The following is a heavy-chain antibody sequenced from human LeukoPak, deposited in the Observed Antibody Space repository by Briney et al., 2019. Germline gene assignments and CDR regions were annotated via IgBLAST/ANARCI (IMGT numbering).Heavy chain of an antibody. CDR2: IHPSGST. CDR1: GGSFIGYY. V-gene: IGHV4-34*01. J-gene: IGHJ4*02. Sequence: SETLSLTCAVYGGSFIGYYCTWIRQPPGKGLEWIGEIHPSGSTNYNPSLMSRVSLSLDTSKNQFSLRLSSVTAADTAVYFCARGLDTYKSGVDWGQGTLVTVSS. D-gene: IGHD1-26*01. CDR3: ARGLDTYKSGVD.